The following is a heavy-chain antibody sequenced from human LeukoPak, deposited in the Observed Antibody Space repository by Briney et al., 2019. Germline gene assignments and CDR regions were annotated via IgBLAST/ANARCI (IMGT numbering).Heavy chain of an antibody. V-gene: IGHV4-39*01. CDR3: ARQDKWVYYFDY. J-gene: IGHJ4*02. Sequence: SETLSLTCTVSGGSISSSSYYWGWIRQPPGKGLEWIRSIYYSGSTYYNPSLKSRVTVSVDTSKNQFSLKLSSVTAADTAVYYCARQDKWVYYFDYWGQGTLVTVSS. D-gene: IGHD2-8*01. CDR1: GGSISSSSYY. CDR2: IYYSGST.